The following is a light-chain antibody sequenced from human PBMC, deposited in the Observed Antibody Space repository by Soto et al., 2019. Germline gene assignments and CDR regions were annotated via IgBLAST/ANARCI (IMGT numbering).Light chain of an antibody. Sequence: QSVLTQPPSVSEAPRQRVTISCSGSSSNIGKNAVNWYQQLPGEAPRLLIYSNDLRPSRVSDRFSGSKSGTSASLAISGLQSEDEADYYCSSYTSSTTVVFGGGTKVTVL. CDR3: SSYTSSTTVV. CDR1: SSNIGKNA. J-gene: IGLJ2*01. V-gene: IGLV1-36*01. CDR2: SND.